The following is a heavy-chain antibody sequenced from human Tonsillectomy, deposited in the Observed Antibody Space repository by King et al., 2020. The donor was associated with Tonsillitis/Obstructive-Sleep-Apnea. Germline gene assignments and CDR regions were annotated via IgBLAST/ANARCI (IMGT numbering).Heavy chain of an antibody. Sequence: VQLVESGGGLVQPGGSLRLSCAASGFTFSNYWMHWVRQAPGKGLVWVSRINSDGGSTSYADSVKGRFTISRDNAKNTLYLQMNSLRVEDTAVYYCASRSETGIVGATRVDWGQGTLVSVSA. CDR1: GFTFSNYW. V-gene: IGHV3-74*02. J-gene: IGHJ1*01. CDR3: ASRSETGIVGATRVD. CDR2: INSDGGST. D-gene: IGHD1-26*01.